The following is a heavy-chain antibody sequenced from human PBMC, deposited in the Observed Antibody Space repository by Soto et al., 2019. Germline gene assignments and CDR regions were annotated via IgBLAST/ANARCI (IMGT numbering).Heavy chain of an antibody. J-gene: IGHJ4*02. CDR1: GYSFSAYW. CDR3: ARPINGGYVY. V-gene: IGHV5-51*01. CDR2: IYPGDSDT. D-gene: IGHD5-12*01. Sequence: PGESLKISCKGSGYSFSAYWIGWVRQMPGKGLEWMGIIYPGDSDTRYSPSFQGQVTISVDKSISTAYLQWSSLEASDTAMYFCARPINGGYVYWGQGTLVTVSS.